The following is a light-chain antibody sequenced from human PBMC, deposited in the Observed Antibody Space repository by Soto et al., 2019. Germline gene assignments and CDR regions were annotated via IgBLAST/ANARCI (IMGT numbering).Light chain of an antibody. Sequence: DIQLTQSPSFLSASVGDRVTITYQASQGISSYLVWYQQKPGKAPKLLIYAASTLQSGVPSRFSGSGSGTEFTLTSSSLQPEDFATYYCLQLNSYPRTFGQGTKVEIK. CDR3: LQLNSYPRT. CDR2: AAS. J-gene: IGKJ1*01. CDR1: QGISSY. V-gene: IGKV1-9*01.